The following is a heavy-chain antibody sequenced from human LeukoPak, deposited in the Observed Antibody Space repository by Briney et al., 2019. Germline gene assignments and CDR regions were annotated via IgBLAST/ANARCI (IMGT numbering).Heavy chain of an antibody. D-gene: IGHD6-6*01. CDR2: IYSGGST. CDR1: GFTVSSNY. J-gene: IGHJ5*02. CDR3: ARVNVVAARSNWFDP. Sequence: GGSLRLSCAASGFTVSSNYMSWVRQAPGKGLEWVSVIYSGGSTYYADSVKGRFTISRDNSKNTLYLQMNSLRAEDTAVYYCARVNVVAARSNWFDPWGQGTLVTVSS. V-gene: IGHV3-53*01.